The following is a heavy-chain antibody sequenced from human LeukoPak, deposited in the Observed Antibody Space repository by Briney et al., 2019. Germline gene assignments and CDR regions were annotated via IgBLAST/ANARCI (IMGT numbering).Heavy chain of an antibody. V-gene: IGHV3-74*01. CDR1: GFTFRSYW. D-gene: IGHD1-26*01. CDR3: ARATGSYYGLGY. J-gene: IGHJ4*02. Sequence: PGGSLRLSCAASGFTFRSYWMHWVRQGPGKGLVWVSRIDSDGSNTTYADSVKGRFTISRDNAKNTLYLEMNSLRAEDTAVYYSARATGSYYGLGYWGQGTLVTVSS. CDR2: IDSDGSNT.